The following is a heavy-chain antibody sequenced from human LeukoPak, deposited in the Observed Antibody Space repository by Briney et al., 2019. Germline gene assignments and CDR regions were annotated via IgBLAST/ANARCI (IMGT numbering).Heavy chain of an antibody. V-gene: IGHV3-33*08. CDR3: ARGRWMVATITAFDY. J-gene: IGHJ4*02. Sequence: GTSLRLSCAASGFTFSSYCMHWVRQAPGKGLEWVGVIWNDGSNNLHADSVEGRFIISRDTSRDTVSLQMNSLTADDTAMYYCARGRWMVATITAFDYWGQGTPVTVSS. CDR2: IWNDGSNN. D-gene: IGHD5-12*01. CDR1: GFTFSSYC.